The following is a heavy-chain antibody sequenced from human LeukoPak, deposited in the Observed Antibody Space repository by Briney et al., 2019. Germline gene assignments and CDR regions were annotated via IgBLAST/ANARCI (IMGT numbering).Heavy chain of an antibody. CDR2: INSDGSST. CDR3: ARGLHPYYYMDV. V-gene: IGHV3-74*01. J-gene: IGHJ6*03. CDR1: GFTFSSDW. Sequence: PGGSLRLSCAARGFTFSSDWMHSGRQAPGKGLVWVSRINSDGSSTSYADSVKGRFTISRDNAKNTLYLQMNSLRAEDTAVYYCARGLHPYYYMDVWGKGTTVTVSS.